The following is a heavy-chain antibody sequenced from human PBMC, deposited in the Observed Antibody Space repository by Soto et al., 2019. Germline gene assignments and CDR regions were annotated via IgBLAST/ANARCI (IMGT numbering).Heavy chain of an antibody. D-gene: IGHD3-16*01. CDR3: ARGGSYYDYIWGSQNKRYYFDY. CDR1: GGSISSSSFY. CDR2: ISYSGST. Sequence: SKTLSLTCTVSGGSISSSSFYWGWIRQPPGKGLEWIGSISYSGSTYYNPSLKSRVTISVDTSKNQFSLKLSSVTAADTAVYYCARGGSYYDYIWGSQNKRYYFDYWGQGTLVTVSS. J-gene: IGHJ4*02. V-gene: IGHV4-39*01.